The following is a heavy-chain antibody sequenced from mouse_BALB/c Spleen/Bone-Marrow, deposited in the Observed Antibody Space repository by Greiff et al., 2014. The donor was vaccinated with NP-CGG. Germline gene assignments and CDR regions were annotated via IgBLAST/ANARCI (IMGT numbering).Heavy chain of an antibody. CDR1: GFTFSGFG. J-gene: IGHJ3*01. Sequence: VQLKESGGDLVKPGGSLKLSCAATGFTFSGFGMSWVRQSPDKRLEWVATIGVGGTYTYYPDSVKGRFTISRDNAKNTLYLRMSSMKSEDAAMDYYARAITTVEAAVFAYWGQGTLVTVSA. D-gene: IGHD1-1*01. CDR3: ARAITTVEAAVFAY. CDR2: IGVGGTYT. V-gene: IGHV5-6*01.